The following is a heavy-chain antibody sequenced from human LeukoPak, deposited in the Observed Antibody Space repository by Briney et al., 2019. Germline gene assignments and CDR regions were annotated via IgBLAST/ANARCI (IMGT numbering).Heavy chain of an antibody. CDR1: GFTFSSYS. Sequence: PGGSLRLSCAASGFTFSSYSTNWVRQAPGKGLEWVSSISSSSYIYYADSVKGRFTISRDDAKNSLYLQMNSLRAEDTAVYYCARASVATKYNWFDPWGQGTLVTVSS. CDR2: ISSSSYI. D-gene: IGHD5-12*01. CDR3: ARASVATKYNWFDP. J-gene: IGHJ5*02. V-gene: IGHV3-21*01.